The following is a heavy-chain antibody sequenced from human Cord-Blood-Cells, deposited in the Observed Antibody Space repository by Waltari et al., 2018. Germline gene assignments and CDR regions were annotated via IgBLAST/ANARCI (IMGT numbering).Heavy chain of an antibody. J-gene: IGHJ3*02. CDR2: ISGSGGST. CDR3: AKGAWFGELIAFDI. V-gene: IGHV3-23*01. D-gene: IGHD3-10*01. CDR1: GFTFSSYA. Sequence: EVQLLESGGGLVQPGGSVRLPCAASGFTFSSYAISWVRQAPGKGLGWVSAISGSGGSTYYADSVKGRFTISRDNSKNTLYLQMNSLRAEDTAVYYCAKGAWFGELIAFDIWGQGTMVTVSS.